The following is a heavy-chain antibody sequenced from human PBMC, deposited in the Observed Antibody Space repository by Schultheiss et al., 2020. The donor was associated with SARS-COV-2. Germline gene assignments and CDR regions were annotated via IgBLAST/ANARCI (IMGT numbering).Heavy chain of an antibody. V-gene: IGHV4-30-4*01. J-gene: IGHJ4*02. Sequence: LRLSCTVSGGSISSGDYYWSWIRQPPGKGLEWIGYIYYSGSTYYNPSLKSRVTISVDTSKNQFSLKLSSVTAADTAVYYCAREISFYYYDSSGYYSSYYFDYWGQGTLVTVSS. D-gene: IGHD3-22*01. CDR2: IYYSGST. CDR1: GGSISSGDYY. CDR3: AREISFYYYDSSGYYSSYYFDY.